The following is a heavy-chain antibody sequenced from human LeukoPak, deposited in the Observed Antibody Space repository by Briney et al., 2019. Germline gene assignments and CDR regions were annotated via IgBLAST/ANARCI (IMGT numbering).Heavy chain of an antibody. Sequence: GGCLRLSCAASGFTFSSYSMNWVRQAPGKGLEWVSSISSNSSYIYYADSVKGRFTISRDNAKNSLYLQMNSLRAEDTAVYYCARVVPAADKQWLVIGAFDIWGQGTMVTVSS. CDR3: ARVVPAADKQWLVIGAFDI. V-gene: IGHV3-21*01. CDR1: GFTFSSYS. D-gene: IGHD2-2*01. CDR2: ISSNSSYI. J-gene: IGHJ3*02.